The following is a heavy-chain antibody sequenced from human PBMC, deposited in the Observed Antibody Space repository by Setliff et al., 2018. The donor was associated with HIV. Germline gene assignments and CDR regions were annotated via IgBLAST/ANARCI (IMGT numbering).Heavy chain of an antibody. V-gene: IGHV4-34*01. D-gene: IGHD1-26*01. Sequence: SETLSLTCTVSGGSISSYYWSWIRQAPRKGLEWIGEIDHTGRINYNPSLKSRVTMSVDTSKNQFSLKLESVTAADRGVYYCARSRLTWEIDFWGQGKLVTVS. CDR1: GGSISSYY. CDR3: ARSRLTWEIDF. CDR2: IDHTGRI. J-gene: IGHJ4*02.